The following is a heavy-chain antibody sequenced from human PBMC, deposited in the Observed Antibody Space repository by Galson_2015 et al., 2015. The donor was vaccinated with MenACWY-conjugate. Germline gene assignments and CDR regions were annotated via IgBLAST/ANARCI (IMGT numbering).Heavy chain of an antibody. Sequence: SETLSLTCTVSGGSISSSSYYWDWIRQPPGKGLEWIGSIYYSGSTYYNPSLKSRVTISVDTSKNQFSLKLSSVTAADTAVYYCARGEGYCSSTSCYVSHRPSAQYNWFDPRGQGTLVTVSS. CDR1: GGSISSSSYY. CDR3: ARGEGYCSSTSCYVSHRPSAQYNWFDP. V-gene: IGHV4-39*07. CDR2: IYYSGST. D-gene: IGHD2-2*01. J-gene: IGHJ5*02.